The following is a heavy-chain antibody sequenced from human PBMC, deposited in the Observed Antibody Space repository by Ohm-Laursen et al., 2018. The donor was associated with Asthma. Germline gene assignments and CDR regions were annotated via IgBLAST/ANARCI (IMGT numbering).Heavy chain of an antibody. CDR3: ATLGDSRITQ. Sequence: SLRLSCTAPGFIFNNDFMSWIRQAPGKGLEGVSYTSGTGSVIYYADSVKGRFTISWDDAKNSLYLQMNSLRVDDTAVYYCATLGDSRITQWGQGTLVTVSS. D-gene: IGHD3-16*01. CDR2: TSGTGSVI. V-gene: IGHV3-11*01. CDR1: GFIFNNDF. J-gene: IGHJ4*02.